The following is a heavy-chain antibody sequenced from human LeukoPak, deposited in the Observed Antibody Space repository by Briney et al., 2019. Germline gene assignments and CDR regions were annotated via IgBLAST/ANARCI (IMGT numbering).Heavy chain of an antibody. CDR3: ARDGALYGMDV. V-gene: IGHV1-46*01. CDR2: INPSGGST. Sequence: ASVKVSCKASGYTFTSYYMHWVRQAPRQGLEWMGIINPSGGSTSYAQKFQGRVTMTRDTSTSTVYMELSSLRSEDTAVYYCARDGALYGMDVWGQGTTVTVSS. J-gene: IGHJ6*02. D-gene: IGHD3-16*01. CDR1: GYTFTSYY.